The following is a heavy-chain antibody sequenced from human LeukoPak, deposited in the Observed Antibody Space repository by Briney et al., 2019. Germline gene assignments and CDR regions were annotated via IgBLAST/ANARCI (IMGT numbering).Heavy chain of an antibody. CDR2: IKQDGSEK. CDR3: AREAYNWNIDVFDI. Sequence: GGCLRLSCAASGFTFSSYWMSWVRQAPGKGLAWVANIKQDGSEKYYVDSVKGRFTISRDNAKNSLYLQMNSLRAEDTAVYYCAREAYNWNIDVFDIWGQGTMVTVSS. V-gene: IGHV3-7*01. D-gene: IGHD1/OR15-1a*01. J-gene: IGHJ3*02. CDR1: GFTFSSYW.